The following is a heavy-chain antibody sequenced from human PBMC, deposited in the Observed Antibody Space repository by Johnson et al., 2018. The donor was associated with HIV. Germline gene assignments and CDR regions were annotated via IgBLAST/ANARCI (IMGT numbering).Heavy chain of an antibody. D-gene: IGHD2-15*01. V-gene: IGHV3-33*06. Sequence: VQLVESGGGVVQPGRSLRLSCAASGFTFSSYGIHWVRQAPGKGLEWVAVIWYDGSTKYFADSVKGRFTLSRDNSKNTLYLQMNSLRAEDTAVYYCAKGGYCSGGSCYPDAVDIWGQGTMVTVSS. J-gene: IGHJ3*02. CDR3: AKGGYCSGGSCYPDAVDI. CDR1: GFTFSSYG. CDR2: IWYDGSTK.